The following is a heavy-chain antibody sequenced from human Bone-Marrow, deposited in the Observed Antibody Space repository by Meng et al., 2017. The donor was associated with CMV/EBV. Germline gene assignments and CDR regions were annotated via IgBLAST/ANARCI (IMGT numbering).Heavy chain of an antibody. V-gene: IGHV4-59*01. CDR2: IYYSGST. D-gene: IGHD6-13*01. J-gene: IGHJ5*02. CDR1: GGSFSGYY. Sequence: SETLSLTCAVYGGSFSGYYWSWIRQPPGKGLEWIGYIYYSGSTNYNPSLKSRVTISVDTSKNQFSLKLSSVTAADTAMYYCARDASAAGTDWFDPWGQGTLVTVSS. CDR3: ARDASAAGTDWFDP.